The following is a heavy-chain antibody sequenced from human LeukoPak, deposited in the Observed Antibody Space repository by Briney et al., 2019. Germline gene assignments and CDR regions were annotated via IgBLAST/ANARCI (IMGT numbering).Heavy chain of an antibody. CDR3: ARGPTPIIVVVGGRFDP. V-gene: IGHV3-30-3*01. CDR2: ISYDGSNK. CDR1: GFTFSSYA. J-gene: IGHJ5*02. D-gene: IGHD2-2*01. Sequence: GRSLRLSCAASGFTFSSYAMRWVRQAPGKGLEWVAVISYDGSNKYYADSVKGRFTISRDNSKNTLYLQMNSLRAEDTAVYYCARGPTPIIVVVGGRFDPWGQGTLVTVSS.